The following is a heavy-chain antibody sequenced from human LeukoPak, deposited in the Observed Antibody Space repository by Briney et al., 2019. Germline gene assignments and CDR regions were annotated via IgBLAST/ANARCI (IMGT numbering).Heavy chain of an antibody. V-gene: IGHV1-2*02. Sequence: ASVKVSFKASGYTFTVYYMHWVRQAPGQGREWMGWINPNSGGTNYAQKFQGRVTMTRDTSISTAYMELSRLRSDDTAVYYCATHVSGDYSRFDYWGQGALVTVSS. CDR2: INPNSGGT. CDR3: ATHVSGDYSRFDY. J-gene: IGHJ4*02. D-gene: IGHD4-17*01. CDR1: GYTFTVYY.